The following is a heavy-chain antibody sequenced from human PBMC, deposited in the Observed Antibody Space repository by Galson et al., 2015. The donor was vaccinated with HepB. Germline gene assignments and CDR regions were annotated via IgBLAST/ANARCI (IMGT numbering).Heavy chain of an antibody. V-gene: IGHV5-51*01. CDR3: ARLGNYGTYNWFDT. CDR2: IYAGDSNT. D-gene: IGHD1-7*01. CDR1: GYTFTNYW. Sequence: QSGAEVKKPGESLKISCKGSGYTFTNYWIGWVRQMPGKGLEWMGIIYAGDSNTRYSPSFQGQATISVDKSITTAYLQWSSLKASDTAMYYCARLGNYGTYNWFDTWGQGALVTVSS. J-gene: IGHJ5*02.